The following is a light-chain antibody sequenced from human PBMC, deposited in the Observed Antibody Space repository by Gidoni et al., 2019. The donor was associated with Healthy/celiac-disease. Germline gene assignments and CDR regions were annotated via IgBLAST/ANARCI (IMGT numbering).Light chain of an antibody. Sequence: EIVLTQSPATLSLSPGERATLSCRASQSVSSYLAWYQQKPGQAPRPLIYDASNRATGIPARFSGSGSGTDFTLTISSLEPEDFAVYYCQQRSNWPPTWTFGQXTKVEIK. V-gene: IGKV3-11*01. CDR2: DAS. CDR3: QQRSNWPPTWT. J-gene: IGKJ1*01. CDR1: QSVSSY.